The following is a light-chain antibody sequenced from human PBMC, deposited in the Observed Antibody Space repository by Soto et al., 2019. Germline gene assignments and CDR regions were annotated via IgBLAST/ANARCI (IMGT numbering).Light chain of an antibody. Sequence: QSALTQPPSASGSPGQSVTISCTGTSSDVGGYNYVSWYQQHPGKAPKLMIYEVSKRPSGVADRFSGSKSGNTASLTVSGLQAEDEADYYCSSYAAGRNNLLFGGGTKLTVL. CDR3: SSYAAGRNNLL. CDR2: EVS. V-gene: IGLV2-8*01. J-gene: IGLJ2*01. CDR1: SSDVGGYNY.